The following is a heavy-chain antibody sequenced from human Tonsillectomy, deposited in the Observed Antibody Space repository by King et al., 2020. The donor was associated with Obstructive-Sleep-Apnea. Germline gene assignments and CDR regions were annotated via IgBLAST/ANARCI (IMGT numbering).Heavy chain of an antibody. D-gene: IGHD2-2*01. CDR1: GFTFSNYA. V-gene: IGHV3-23*04. CDR3: AKGVCSSAHCHFDF. J-gene: IGHJ4*02. Sequence: VQLVESGGGLVQPGGSLRLSCAASGFTFSNYAMSWVRQAPGKGLDWVSGIGGSGGDSFYADPVKGRFTISRDNSKNTLYLQMDSLRAEDTALYYCAKGVCSSAHCHFDFWGQGTLVTVSS. CDR2: IGGSGGDS.